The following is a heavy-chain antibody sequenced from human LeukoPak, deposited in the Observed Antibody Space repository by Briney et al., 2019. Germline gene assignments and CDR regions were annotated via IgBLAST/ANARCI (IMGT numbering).Heavy chain of an antibody. CDR3: VSPRGFSYGYFDY. CDR2: IYYSKNN. D-gene: IGHD5-18*01. J-gene: IGHJ4*02. V-gene: IGHV4-39*01. CDR1: GGSISSSSAY. Sequence: PSETLSLTCTVSGGSISSSSAYWGWSRQPPGKGLEWIGRIYYSKNNYYNPSLKSRVTISADTSKKQFSLTLGSVSATDTAVYYCVSPRGFSYGYFDYWGQGTLVTVSS.